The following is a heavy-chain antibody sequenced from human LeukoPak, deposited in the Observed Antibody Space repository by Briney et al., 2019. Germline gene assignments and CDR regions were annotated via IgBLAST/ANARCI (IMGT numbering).Heavy chain of an antibody. D-gene: IGHD4-23*01. CDR3: ARTTVVTPGYYYMDV. Sequence: AGTLRRSCAASGFTCSSYAMHWVRQAPGKELEYVSAISSNGGTTYYANSVKGRFTISRDNSKNTLYLQMGSLRAEDMAVYYCARTTVVTPGYYYMDVWGKGTTVTVSS. V-gene: IGHV3-64*01. CDR2: ISSNGGTT. CDR1: GFTCSSYA. J-gene: IGHJ6*03.